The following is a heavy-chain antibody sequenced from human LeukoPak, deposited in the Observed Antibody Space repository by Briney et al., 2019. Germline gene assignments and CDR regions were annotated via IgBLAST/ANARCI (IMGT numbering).Heavy chain of an antibody. Sequence: SETLSLTCTVSGGFSSSYYWSWIRQPPGKGLEGRGYIYYSGRTNYNPSPKSRVTISVDTYKHQFSLERSSVTAAATAVYYCATATYYYDSSGEGVWGQGNLVTV. V-gene: IGHV4-59*12. D-gene: IGHD3-22*01. CDR3: ATATYYYDSSGEGV. CDR2: IYYSGRT. CDR1: GGFSSSYY. J-gene: IGHJ4*02.